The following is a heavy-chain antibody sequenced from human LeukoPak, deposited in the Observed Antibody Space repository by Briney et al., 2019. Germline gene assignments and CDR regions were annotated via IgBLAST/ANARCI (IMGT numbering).Heavy chain of an antibody. J-gene: IGHJ3*02. CDR2: KYARGSS. CDR3: ARGRYCSADICTGGVSFDI. Sequence: SETLSLTCTVSGGSSSNYYWSWIRQPAGKGLEWIGRKYARGSSNYNPPVQSRVTMSVDTSKNQFSLKLRSVTAADTAVYYCARGRYCSADICTGGVSFDIWGQGTMVSVSP. CDR1: GGSSSNYY. V-gene: IGHV4-4*07. D-gene: IGHD2-15*01.